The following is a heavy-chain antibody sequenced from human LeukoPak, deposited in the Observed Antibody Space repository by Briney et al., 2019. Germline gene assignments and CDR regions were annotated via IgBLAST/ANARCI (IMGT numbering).Heavy chain of an antibody. Sequence: GESLKISCKGSGYSFTSYWIGWVRQMPGKGLEWMGIIYPGDSDTRYSPSFQGQVTISADKSISTAYLQWSSLKASDTAMYYCARGEGVVPAAIFAPYFDSWGQGTLVTVSS. CDR2: IYPGDSDT. CDR3: ARGEGVVPAAIFAPYFDS. D-gene: IGHD2-2*01. V-gene: IGHV5-51*01. J-gene: IGHJ4*02. CDR1: GYSFTSYW.